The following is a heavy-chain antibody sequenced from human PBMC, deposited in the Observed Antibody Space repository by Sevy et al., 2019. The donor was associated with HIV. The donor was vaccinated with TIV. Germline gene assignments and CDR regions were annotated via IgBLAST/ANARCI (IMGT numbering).Heavy chain of an antibody. V-gene: IGHV3-48*02. J-gene: IGHJ4*01. CDR3: ARDHWNDY. Sequence: GGSLRLSCAASGFTFSSYSMNWVRQAPGKGLEWISYISSSSNPIYYRDSVKGRFTISRDNAKNSLFLQMNNLRDEDTAVYYSARDHWNDYWGHGTLVTVSS. CDR1: GFTFSSYS. CDR2: ISSSSNPI. D-gene: IGHD1-1*01.